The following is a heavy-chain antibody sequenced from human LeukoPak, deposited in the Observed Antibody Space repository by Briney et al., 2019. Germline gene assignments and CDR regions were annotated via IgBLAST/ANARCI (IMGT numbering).Heavy chain of an antibody. J-gene: IGHJ5*02. Sequence: MPSETLSLTCTVSGGSISNYYWSWIRQPPGKGLEWIGYIYYSGGTNYNPSLKSRVTISVDTSKNQFSLKLRSVTAADTAVYYCARSGSSERPINWFDPWGQGTLVTVSS. CDR3: ARSGSSERPINWFDP. D-gene: IGHD2-15*01. V-gene: IGHV4-59*01. CDR2: IYYSGGT. CDR1: GGSISNYY.